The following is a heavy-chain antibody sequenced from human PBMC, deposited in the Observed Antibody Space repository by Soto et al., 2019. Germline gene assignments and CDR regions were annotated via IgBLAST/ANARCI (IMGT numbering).Heavy chain of an antibody. V-gene: IGHV3-30*18. Sequence: QVQLVESGGGVVQPGRSLRLSCAASGFTFSSYGMHWVRQAPGKGLEWVAVISYDGSNKYYADSVKGRFTISRDNSKNTLYLQMNSLRAEDTAVYYCAKDIPILTTVTTGPDYWGQGTLVTVSS. D-gene: IGHD4-17*01. J-gene: IGHJ4*02. CDR2: ISYDGSNK. CDR1: GFTFSSYG. CDR3: AKDIPILTTVTTGPDY.